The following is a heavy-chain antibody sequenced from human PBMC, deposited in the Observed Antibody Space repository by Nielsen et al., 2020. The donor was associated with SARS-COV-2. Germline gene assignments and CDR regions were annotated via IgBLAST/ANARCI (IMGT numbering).Heavy chain of an antibody. CDR1: GFTFSDYY. CDR2: ISSSGSTI. D-gene: IGHD5-12*01. Sequence: GESLKISCAASGFTFSDYYMSWIRQAPGKGLEWVSYISSSGSTIYYADSVKGRFTISRDNAKNSLYLQMNSLRAEDTAVYYCARDLGKSGYAYPTEKWGQGTLVTVSS. J-gene: IGHJ4*02. CDR3: ARDLGKSGYAYPTEK. V-gene: IGHV3-11*01.